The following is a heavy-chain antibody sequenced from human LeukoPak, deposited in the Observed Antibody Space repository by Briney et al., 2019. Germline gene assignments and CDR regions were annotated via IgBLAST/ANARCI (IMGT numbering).Heavy chain of an antibody. Sequence: GQSLKISCKDSGYSFTSYWIGWVRQMPGKGLEWMGIIYPGDSDTRYSPSFQGQVTISADKSISTAYLQWSSLKASDTAMYYCARFATLLGSLWFPWGQGTLVTVSS. D-gene: IGHD3-10*01. CDR3: ARFATLLGSLWFP. CDR2: IYPGDSDT. J-gene: IGHJ5*02. CDR1: GYSFTSYW. V-gene: IGHV5-51*01.